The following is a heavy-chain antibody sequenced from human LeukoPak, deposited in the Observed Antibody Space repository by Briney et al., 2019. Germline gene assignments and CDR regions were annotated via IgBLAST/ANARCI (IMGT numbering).Heavy chain of an antibody. J-gene: IGHJ4*02. CDR1: GFTFSSYG. CDR2: IWYDGSNK. Sequence: GGSLRLSCAASGFTFSSYGMHWVRQAPGKGLEWVAVIWYDGSNKYYADSVKGRFTISRDNSKNTLYLQMNSLRAEDTAVYYCARSTSSEYDIYHFDYWGQGTLVTVSS. V-gene: IGHV3-33*01. D-gene: IGHD3-9*01. CDR3: ARSTSSEYDIYHFDY.